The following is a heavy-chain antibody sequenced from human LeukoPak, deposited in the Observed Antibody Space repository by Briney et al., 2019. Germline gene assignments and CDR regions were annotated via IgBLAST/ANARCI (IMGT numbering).Heavy chain of an antibody. Sequence: ASVKVSCKASGYTFTSYYMHWVRQAPGQGLKWMGIINPSGGSTSYAQKFQGRVTMTRDTSTSTVYMELSSLTSEDTAVYYCARSRTYYYDSSGYYLDYWGQGTLVTVSS. CDR3: ARSRTYYYDSSGYYLDY. CDR2: INPSGGST. CDR1: GYTFTSYY. V-gene: IGHV1-46*01. D-gene: IGHD3-22*01. J-gene: IGHJ4*02.